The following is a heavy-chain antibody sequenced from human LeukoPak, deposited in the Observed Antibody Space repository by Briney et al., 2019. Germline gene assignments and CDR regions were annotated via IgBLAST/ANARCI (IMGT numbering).Heavy chain of an antibody. CDR1: GGSIYSGSYY. D-gene: IGHD5-24*01. J-gene: IGHJ4*02. CDR3: ARDRRDGYNLYYFDL. V-gene: IGHV4-61*02. CDR2: IYTSGST. Sequence: SQTLSLTCTVSGGSIYSGSYYWSWIRQPAGKGLEWIGRIYTSGSTNYNPSLKSRVTISVDTSKNQFSLKLSSVTAANTAVYYCARDRRDGYNLYYFDLWGQGTLVTVSS.